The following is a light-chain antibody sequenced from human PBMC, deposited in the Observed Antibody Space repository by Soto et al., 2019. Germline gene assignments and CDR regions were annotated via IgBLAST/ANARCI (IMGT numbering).Light chain of an antibody. CDR2: DAS. J-gene: IGKJ2*01. CDR1: QSISSW. Sequence: DIQMTQSPSTLSASVGDRVTITCRASQSISSWLAWYQQKPGKAPKLLIYDASSLESGVASRFSGSGSGTEFTLTISSLQPDDFATYYCQQYNSWYTFGQGTKLEIK. V-gene: IGKV1-5*01. CDR3: QQYNSWYT.